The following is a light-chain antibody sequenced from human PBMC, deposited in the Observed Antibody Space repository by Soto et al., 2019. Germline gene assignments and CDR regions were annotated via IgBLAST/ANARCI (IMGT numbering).Light chain of an antibody. CDR2: GTS. J-gene: IGKJ3*01. CDR3: QQTSSAPFA. CDR1: QSVSSTY. V-gene: IGKV3-20*01. Sequence: EIVMTQSPATLSVSPGERATLSCRASQSVSSTYLAWYQHKPGQAPRLLIYGTSSRATGIPDRFSGSGSGTDFTLTITSLQPEDFATYYCQQTSSAPFAFGPGTKVDIK.